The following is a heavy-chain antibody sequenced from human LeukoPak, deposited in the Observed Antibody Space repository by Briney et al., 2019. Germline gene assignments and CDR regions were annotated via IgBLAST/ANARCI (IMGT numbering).Heavy chain of an antibody. CDR1: GGSFSGYH. CDR3: ARGRQRITMVRGVMKYFDY. V-gene: IGHV4-34*01. Sequence: SETLSLTCAVYGGSFSGYHWSWIRQPPGKGLEWIGEISHSGSTNYNPSLKSRVTISVDTSKNQFSLKLSSVTAADTAVYYCARGRQRITMVRGVMKYFDYWGQGTLVTVSS. D-gene: IGHD3-10*01. J-gene: IGHJ4*02. CDR2: ISHSGST.